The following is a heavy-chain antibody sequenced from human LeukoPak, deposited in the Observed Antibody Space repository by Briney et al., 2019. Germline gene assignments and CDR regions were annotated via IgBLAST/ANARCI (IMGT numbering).Heavy chain of an antibody. J-gene: IGHJ6*02. D-gene: IGHD3-22*01. Sequence: PSETLSLTCTVSGGSIYGSVYYWGWIRQSPGKGLEWIGTVYYTGSTYYNPSLKSRVIISVDTSKNQFSLKLTSVTAADTAEYYCARHSGSGYYSYFYTMDVWGQGATVTVSS. V-gene: IGHV4-39*01. CDR1: GGSIYGSVYY. CDR3: ARHSGSGYYSYFYTMDV. CDR2: VYYTGST.